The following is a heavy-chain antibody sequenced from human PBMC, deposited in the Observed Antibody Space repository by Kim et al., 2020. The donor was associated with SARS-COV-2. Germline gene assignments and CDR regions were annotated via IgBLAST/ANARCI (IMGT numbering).Heavy chain of an antibody. D-gene: IGHD3-16*02. V-gene: IGHV1-18*01. CDR2: ISAYNGNT. Sequence: ASVKVSCKASGYTFTSYGISWVRQAPGQGLEWMGWISAYNGNTNYAQKLQGRVTMTTDTSTSTAYMELRSLRSDDTAVYYCARDGVYDYIWGRYRARQVDVWGQGTTVTVSS. CDR3: ARDGVYDYIWGRYRARQVDV. J-gene: IGHJ6*02. CDR1: GYTFTSYG.